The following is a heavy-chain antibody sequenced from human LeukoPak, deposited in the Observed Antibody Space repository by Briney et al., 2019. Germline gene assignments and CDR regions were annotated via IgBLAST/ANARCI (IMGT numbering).Heavy chain of an antibody. CDR1: GFTVSSNY. Sequence: GGSLRLSCAASGFTVSSNYMSWVRQAPGKGLEWVSVIYSGGSTYYADSVKGRFTISRDNSKNTLYLQMNSLRAEDTAVYYCARDRGYSRRGRFDYWGQGTLVTVSS. CDR3: ARDRGYSRRGRFDY. D-gene: IGHD5-18*01. J-gene: IGHJ4*02. CDR2: IYSGGST. V-gene: IGHV3-53*05.